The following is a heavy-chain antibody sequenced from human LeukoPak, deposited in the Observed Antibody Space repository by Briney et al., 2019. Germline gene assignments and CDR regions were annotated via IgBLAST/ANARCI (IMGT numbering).Heavy chain of an antibody. CDR2: IKQDGSEK. J-gene: IGHJ4*02. D-gene: IGHD6-6*01. V-gene: IGHV3-7*01. CDR1: GFTFSSYW. CDR3: ARDTLIAAAPFDY. Sequence: GGSLRLSCAASGFTFSSYWMSWVRQAPGKGLEWVASIKQDGSEKYYVDSVKGRFTISRDNAKNSLYLQMNSLRAEDTAVYYCARDTLIAAAPFDYWGQGTLVTVSS.